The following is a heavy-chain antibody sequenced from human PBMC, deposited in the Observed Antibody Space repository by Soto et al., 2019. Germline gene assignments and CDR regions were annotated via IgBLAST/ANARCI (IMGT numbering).Heavy chain of an antibody. CDR3: ASNGYSSSSHYYYYYMDV. CDR1: GFIFSGYA. Sequence: GGSLRLSCAASGFIFSGYAMSWVRQAPGKGLEWVANIKQDGSEKYYVDSVKGRFTISRDNAKNSLYLQMNSLRAEDTAVYYCASNGYSSSSHYYYYYMDVWGKGTTVTVSS. CDR2: IKQDGSEK. J-gene: IGHJ6*03. D-gene: IGHD6-6*01. V-gene: IGHV3-7*01.